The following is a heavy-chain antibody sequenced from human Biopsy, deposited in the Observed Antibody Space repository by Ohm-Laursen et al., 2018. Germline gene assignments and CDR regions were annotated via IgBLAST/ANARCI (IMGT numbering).Heavy chain of an antibody. D-gene: IGHD1-26*01. CDR3: AIEGGTYSKPFDY. Sequence: GSSVKVSCKASGYSFTSYYMHWVRQAPGQGLEWMGMINPSGSTTSYPQIFQGRVTMTTNTSVNTTYMELSSLTFEDTAVYYCAIEGGTYSKPFDYWGQGSQVIVSS. V-gene: IGHV1-46*01. J-gene: IGHJ4*02. CDR1: GYSFTSYY. CDR2: INPSGSTT.